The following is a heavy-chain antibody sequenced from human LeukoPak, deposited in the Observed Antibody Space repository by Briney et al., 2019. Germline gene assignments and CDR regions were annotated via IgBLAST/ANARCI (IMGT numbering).Heavy chain of an antibody. CDR1: GFAVSSNY. V-gene: IGHV3-53*01. J-gene: IGHJ3*02. CDR3: AKVFCSSTSCYGSGAFDI. Sequence: GGSLRLSCAASGFAVSSNYMSWVRQAPGKGLEWVSVIYSGGSTYYADSVKGRFTISRDNSKNTLYLQMNSLRAEDTAVYYCAKVFCSSTSCYGSGAFDIWGQGTMVTVSS. D-gene: IGHD2-2*01. CDR2: IYSGGST.